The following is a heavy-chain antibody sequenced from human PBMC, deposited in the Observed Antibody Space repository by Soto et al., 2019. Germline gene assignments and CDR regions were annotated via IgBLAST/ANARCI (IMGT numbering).Heavy chain of an antibody. CDR2: ISSSSNNI. CDR3: ARDARREVTSFLNY. Sequence: GGSLRLACAASGFTLTHYSMNWVRQAPGKGLEWVAYISSSSNNIYYADSVKGRFTISRDNVKNSVDLQMNSLRDEDTAVYYCARDARREVTSFLNYWGPGILVTVSS. V-gene: IGHV3-48*02. J-gene: IGHJ4*02. D-gene: IGHD2-21*02. CDR1: GFTLTHYS.